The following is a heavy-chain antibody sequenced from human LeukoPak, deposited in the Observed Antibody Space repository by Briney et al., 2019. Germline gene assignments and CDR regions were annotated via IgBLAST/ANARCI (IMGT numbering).Heavy chain of an antibody. Sequence: GGSLRLSCAASGFTFSSFGMHWVRQAPGKGLEWVSSISSSSSYIYYADSVKGRFTISRDNAKNSLYLQMNSLRAEDTAVYYCARDGVLDGDDYWGQGTLVTVSS. D-gene: IGHD7-27*01. CDR1: GFTFSSFG. CDR3: ARDGVLDGDDY. CDR2: ISSSSSYI. J-gene: IGHJ4*02. V-gene: IGHV3-21*01.